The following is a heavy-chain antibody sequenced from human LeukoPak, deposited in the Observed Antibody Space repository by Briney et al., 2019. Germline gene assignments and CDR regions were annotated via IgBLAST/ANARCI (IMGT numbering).Heavy chain of an antibody. CDR2: VNHSGST. V-gene: IGHV4-34*01. Sequence: SETLSLTCAVYGGSFSGYYWSWIRQPPGEGLEWIGEVNHSGSTNYNPSLKSRVTISVDTSKNQFSLKLSSVTAADTAVYYCARGAPNYYDSSGRPRRAFDIWGQGTMVTVSS. CDR1: GGSFSGYY. D-gene: IGHD3-22*01. CDR3: ARGAPNYYDSSGRPRRAFDI. J-gene: IGHJ3*02.